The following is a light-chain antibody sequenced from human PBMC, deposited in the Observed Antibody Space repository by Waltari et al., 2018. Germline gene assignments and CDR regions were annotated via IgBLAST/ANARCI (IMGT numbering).Light chain of an antibody. CDR1: SSDVGSYNH. V-gene: IGLV2-23*02. CDR3: CSYAGSSRGV. J-gene: IGLJ1*01. CDR2: DVT. Sequence: QSALTQPASVSGSPGQSIPISCTGTSSDVGSYNHVSWYQQYPGKVPKLLIYDVTKRPSGFSNRFSGFKSGNTASLTISGLQAEDEADYYCCSYAGSSRGVFGTGTKVTV.